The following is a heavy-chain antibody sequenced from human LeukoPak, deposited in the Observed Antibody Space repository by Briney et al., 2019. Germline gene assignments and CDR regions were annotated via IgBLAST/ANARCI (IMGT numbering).Heavy chain of an antibody. D-gene: IGHD2-21*01. Sequence: GGSLRLSCTASGFTFSSYAMNWVRQAPGKGLEWVSGISHSGGSTYYADSVKGRFTISRDNSENTLYLQMDSLRAEDTAVFYCAKGRGIASGAFDIWGQGTMVTVSS. J-gene: IGHJ3*02. V-gene: IGHV3-23*01. CDR1: GFTFSSYA. CDR2: ISHSGGST. CDR3: AKGRGIASGAFDI.